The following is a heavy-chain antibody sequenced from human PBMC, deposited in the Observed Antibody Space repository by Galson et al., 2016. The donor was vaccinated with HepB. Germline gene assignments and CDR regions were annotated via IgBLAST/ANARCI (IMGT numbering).Heavy chain of an antibody. CDR2: ISYDGSNK. CDR1: GFTFSSYG. Sequence: SLRLSCAASGFTFSSYGMHWVRQAPGKGLEWVAFISYDGSNKKYGDSVKGRFTISRDNSKKTLYLQMNSLRAEDKAVYYCAKDGRIYCSSASCHDHFHYWGQGTLVTVSS. V-gene: IGHV3-30*18. CDR3: AKDGRIYCSSASCHDHFHY. J-gene: IGHJ4*02. D-gene: IGHD2-2*01.